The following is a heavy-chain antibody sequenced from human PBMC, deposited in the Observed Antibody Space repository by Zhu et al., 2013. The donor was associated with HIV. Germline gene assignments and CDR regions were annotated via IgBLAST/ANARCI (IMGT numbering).Heavy chain of an antibody. Sequence: QLVQSGPEVKKPGTSVKVSCKASGFTFTSSPVQWVRQARGQRLEWIGWVVVGSGGTNYAPKFQERVTISRDMSTSTAYMELRSLRSEDTAIYYCTAKSGENDYWGQGTLVTVSS. J-gene: IGHJ4*02. CDR3: TAKSGENDY. CDR1: GFTFTSSP. V-gene: IGHV1-58*01. D-gene: IGHD3-10*01. CDR2: VVVGSGGT.